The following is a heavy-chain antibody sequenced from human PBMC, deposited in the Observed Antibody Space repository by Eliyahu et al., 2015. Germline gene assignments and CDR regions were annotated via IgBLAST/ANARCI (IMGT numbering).Heavy chain of an antibody. CDR3: AASSGFISADY. CDR1: GFTFSNYA. V-gene: IGHV3-23*01. CDR2: ISGGGGNT. Sequence: EVQLLESGGDLVQPGGSLRXSCEGXGFTFSNYAMTXVRQAPGKGAGWVSAISGGGGNTYSADSVKGRFTISRDNSKNTLYLQMNNLQAEDTAVYYCAASSGFISADYWGQGALVTVSS. J-gene: IGHJ4*02. D-gene: IGHD3-3*02.